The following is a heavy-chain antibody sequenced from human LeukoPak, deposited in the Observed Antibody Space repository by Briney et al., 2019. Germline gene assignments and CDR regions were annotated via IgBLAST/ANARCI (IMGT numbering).Heavy chain of an antibody. CDR3: ARAAGAY. J-gene: IGHJ4*02. CDR1: GLTVSSYS. CDR2: ISSTSSYI. V-gene: IGHV3-21*01. Sequence: GPCLRLACAPAGLTVSSYSMNWVRQAPGKGLESVSSISSTSSYISYADSVKGRFTISRDNAKTSLYLQMNSLRAEDTAVYYCARAAGAYWGQGTLVTVSS.